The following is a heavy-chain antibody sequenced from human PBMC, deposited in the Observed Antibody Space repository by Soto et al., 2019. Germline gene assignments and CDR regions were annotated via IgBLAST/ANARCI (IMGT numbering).Heavy chain of an antibody. CDR1: GFTFSSYG. V-gene: IGHV3-30*18. CDR3: AKDRRSRYSYGFGDYVY. Sequence: PGGSLRLSCAASGFTFSSYGMHWVRQAPGKGLEWVAVISYDGSNKYYADSVKGRFTISRDNSKNTLYLQMNSLRAEDTAVYYCAKDRRSRYSYGFGDYVYWGQGTLVTVSS. D-gene: IGHD5-18*01. J-gene: IGHJ4*02. CDR2: ISYDGSNK.